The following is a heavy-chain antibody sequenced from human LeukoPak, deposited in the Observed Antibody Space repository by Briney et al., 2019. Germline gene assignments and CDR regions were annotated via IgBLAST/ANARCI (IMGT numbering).Heavy chain of an antibody. D-gene: IGHD1-26*01. CDR3: ARLDSASSRGDAFHI. CDR1: GFTFSSYW. Sequence: GGSLRLSCAASGFTFSSYWMSWVRQAPGKGLEWVANIKQDGSEKYYVDSVKGRFTISRDNAKNSLYLQMNSLRAEGTAVYYCARLDSASSRGDAFHIWGQGTMVTVSS. V-gene: IGHV3-7*01. J-gene: IGHJ3*02. CDR2: IKQDGSEK.